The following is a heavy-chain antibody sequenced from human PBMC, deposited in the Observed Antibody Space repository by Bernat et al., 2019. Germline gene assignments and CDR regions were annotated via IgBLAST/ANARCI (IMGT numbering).Heavy chain of an antibody. CDR3: ARDGYDSSGYYPDPIDY. CDR2: ISYDGSNK. CDR1: GFTFSSYA. Sequence: QVQLVESGGGVVQPGRSLRLSCAASGFTFSSYAMHWVRQAPGKGLEGVAVISYDGSNKYYADSVKGRFTISRDNSKNTLYLQMNSRRAEDTAVYYCARDGYDSSGYYPDPIDYWGQGTLVTVSA. J-gene: IGHJ4*02. V-gene: IGHV3-30-3*01. D-gene: IGHD3-22*01.